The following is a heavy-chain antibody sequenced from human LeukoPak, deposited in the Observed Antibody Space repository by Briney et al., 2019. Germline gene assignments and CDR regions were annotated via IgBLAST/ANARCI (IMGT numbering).Heavy chain of an antibody. Sequence: GGSLRLSCAASGFPFSNYPMYWVRQAPGKGLEWVATISYDRSNKYHADSVKGRFTISRDDSKNTLSLQMNSLRAEDTAVYYCARDRGYSYIDYWGQGTLVTVSS. J-gene: IGHJ4*02. V-gene: IGHV3-30*04. CDR2: ISYDRSNK. CDR3: ARDRGYSYIDY. CDR1: GFPFSNYP. D-gene: IGHD5-18*01.